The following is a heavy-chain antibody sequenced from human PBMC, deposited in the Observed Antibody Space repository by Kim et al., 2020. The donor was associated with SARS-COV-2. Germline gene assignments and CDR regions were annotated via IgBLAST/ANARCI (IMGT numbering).Heavy chain of an antibody. V-gene: IGHV3-13*01. CDR3: ARANSHSPATFDY. D-gene: IGHD6-13*01. Sequence: YPGSGKGRFTISRENAKNSLYLQMNSLRAGDTAVYYCARANSHSPATFDYWGQGTLVTVSS. J-gene: IGHJ4*02.